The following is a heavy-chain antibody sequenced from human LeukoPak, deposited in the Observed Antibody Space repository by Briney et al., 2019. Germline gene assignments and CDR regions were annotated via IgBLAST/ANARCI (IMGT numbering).Heavy chain of an antibody. Sequence: GESLKIPCKGSGKSFISYWLGWVRQMPGKGLKWMGIIYPDDYDTRYSPSFKGQVTISANKSSSTAYLNWSSLKASDTAMYYCARTSGLVGARTGWDYFDYWAQGTLVTVSS. CDR2: IYPDDYDT. J-gene: IGHJ4*02. D-gene: IGHD1-26*01. CDR1: GKSFISYW. CDR3: ARTSGLVGARTGWDYFDY. V-gene: IGHV5-51*01.